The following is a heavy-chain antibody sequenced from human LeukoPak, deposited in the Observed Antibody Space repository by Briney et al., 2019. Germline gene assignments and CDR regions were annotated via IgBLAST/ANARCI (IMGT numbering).Heavy chain of an antibody. Sequence: SETLSLTCAVYGGSFSGYYWTWIRQPPGRGLEWIGEVNQIRGTNYNPSLKSRVTISIDTSKNQFSLQLSSVTAADTAVYYCARHAVEGKWLQFYYFNYWGQGSLVTVSS. CDR2: VNQIRGT. D-gene: IGHD5-24*01. V-gene: IGHV4-34*01. CDR3: ARHAVEGKWLQFYYFNY. CDR1: GGSFSGYY. J-gene: IGHJ4*02.